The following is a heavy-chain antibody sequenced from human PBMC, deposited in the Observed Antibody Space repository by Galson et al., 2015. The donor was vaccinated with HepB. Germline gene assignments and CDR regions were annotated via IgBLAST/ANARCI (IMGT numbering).Heavy chain of an antibody. CDR3: ERGAAPGDGYFDS. CDR1: GFIVSSDY. D-gene: IGHD6-13*01. CDR2: IFSEGTT. V-gene: IGHV3-53*01. J-gene: IGHJ4*02. Sequence: SLRLSCAASGFIVSSDYMNWVRQSPGKGLEWVSAIFSEGTTKYADSVRGRFTISRDNAKNIVYLQMNSLRTEDTAVYYCERGAAPGDGYFDSWGQGTLVTVSS.